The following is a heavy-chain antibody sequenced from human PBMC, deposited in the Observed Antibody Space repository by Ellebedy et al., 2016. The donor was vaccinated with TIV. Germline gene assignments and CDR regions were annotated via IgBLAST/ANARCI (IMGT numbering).Heavy chain of an antibody. V-gene: IGHV4-31*01. J-gene: IGHJ3*02. CDR1: GGSISSGDYY. Sequence: MPSETLSLTCTVSGGSISSGDYYWSWIRQHPGKGLEWIGFIYDSGSTYYNPSLKSLLTISVDTSTNQFSLKLISVTAADTALYYCAAGYYYGSGSYLKLDAFDIWGQGTMVTVSS. D-gene: IGHD3-10*01. CDR2: IYDSGST. CDR3: AAGYYYGSGSYLKLDAFDI.